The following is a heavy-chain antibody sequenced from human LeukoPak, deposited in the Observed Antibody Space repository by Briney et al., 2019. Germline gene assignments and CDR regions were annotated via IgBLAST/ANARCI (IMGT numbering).Heavy chain of an antibody. J-gene: IGHJ6*02. CDR1: GFTFSSYG. D-gene: IGHD2-15*01. CDR2: IRYDGSNK. CDR3: AKAGRLLASTLGMDV. V-gene: IGHV3-30*02. Sequence: PGGSLRLSCAAPGFTFSSYGMHWVRQAPGKGLEWVAFIRYDGSNKYYADSVKGRFTISRDNSKNTLYLQMNSLRAEDTAVYYCAKAGRLLASTLGMDVWGQGTTVTVSS.